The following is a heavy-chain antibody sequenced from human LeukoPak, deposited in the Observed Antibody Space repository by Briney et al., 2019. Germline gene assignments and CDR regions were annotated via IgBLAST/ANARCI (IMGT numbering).Heavy chain of an antibody. CDR1: GGTFSSYA. J-gene: IGHJ4*02. D-gene: IGHD3-9*01. V-gene: IGHV1-69*04. CDR2: IIPILGIA. Sequence: SVKVSCKASGGTFSSYAISWVRQAPGQGLEWMGRIIPILGIANYAQKFQVRVTITADKSTSTAYMELSSLRSEDTAVYYCARDQVDRYLDYWGQGTLVTVSS. CDR3: ARDQVDRYLDY.